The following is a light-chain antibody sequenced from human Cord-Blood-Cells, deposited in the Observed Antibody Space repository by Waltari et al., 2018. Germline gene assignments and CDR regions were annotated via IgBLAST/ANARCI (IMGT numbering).Light chain of an antibody. J-gene: IGKJ1*01. CDR2: AAS. Sequence: DIQMTQSPSSLSASVGDRVTITCRASQSISSYLNWYQQKPGKAPKLLIYAASSLQSGVPSRFSGSGSGTDFALTISSLQPEDFATDYCQQSYSTPACGQGTKVEIK. V-gene: IGKV1-39*01. CDR1: QSISSY. CDR3: QQSYSTPA.